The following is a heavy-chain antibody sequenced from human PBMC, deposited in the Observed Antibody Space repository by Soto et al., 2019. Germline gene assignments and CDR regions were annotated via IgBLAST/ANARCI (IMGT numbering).Heavy chain of an antibody. CDR3: ARGRTVGGLFDY. CDR1: DGSMSTYY. D-gene: IGHD1-26*01. Sequence: QVQLQESGPGLVKPSETLSLSCTLSDGSMSTYYWNWIRQSPGKGLEWIGYIYYSGSTNYNPPLTSRVTISIDTSKNQFSLNLKSVTAADTAVYFCARGRTVGGLFDYWGQGKLVIVSS. V-gene: IGHV4-59*01. CDR2: IYYSGST. J-gene: IGHJ4*02.